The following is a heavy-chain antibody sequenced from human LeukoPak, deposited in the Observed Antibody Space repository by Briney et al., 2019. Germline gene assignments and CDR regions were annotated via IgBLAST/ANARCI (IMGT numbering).Heavy chain of an antibody. J-gene: IGHJ6*03. D-gene: IGHD1-1*01. CDR1: GFTFSSYA. V-gene: IGHV3-23*01. CDR2: ISGSGGST. CDR3: AKNPAIRVEPHYYYYYMDV. Sequence: PGGSLRLSCAASGFTFSSYAMSWVRQAPGKGLEWGSAISGSGGSTYYADSVKGRFTISRDNSKNTLYLQMNSLRAEDTAVYYCAKNPAIRVEPHYYYYYMDVWGKGTTVTVSS.